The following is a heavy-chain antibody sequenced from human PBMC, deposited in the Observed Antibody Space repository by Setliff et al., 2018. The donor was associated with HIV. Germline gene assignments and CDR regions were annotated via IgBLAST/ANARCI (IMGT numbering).Heavy chain of an antibody. J-gene: IGHJ4*02. V-gene: IGHV1-46*01. CDR2: INPSGGST. Sequence: GASVKVSCKASGYTFTSYYMHWVRQAPGQGLEWMGIINPSGGSTSYAQKFQGRVTMTRDTSTSTVYMELSSLRSEDTAVYYCARDAESVYYYDSSGYFDYWGQGTLVTV. CDR1: GYTFTSYY. D-gene: IGHD3-22*01. CDR3: ARDAESVYYYDSSGYFDY.